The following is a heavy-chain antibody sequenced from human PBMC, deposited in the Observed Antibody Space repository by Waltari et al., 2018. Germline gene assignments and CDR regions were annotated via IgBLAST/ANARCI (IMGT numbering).Heavy chain of an antibody. CDR3: ARVAPGPYYFDS. CDR1: GYTFANFH. Sequence: QVQLVQSGAEVKKPGASVNISCKASGYTFANFHIHWVRQAPGHGLEWMGKINPSGGSAGYPQKLQGRITMTREMSTGTVYMELSSLTYEDTAVYFCARVAPGPYYFDSWGQGTLVTVSS. V-gene: IGHV1-46*01. CDR2: INPSGGSA. J-gene: IGHJ4*02.